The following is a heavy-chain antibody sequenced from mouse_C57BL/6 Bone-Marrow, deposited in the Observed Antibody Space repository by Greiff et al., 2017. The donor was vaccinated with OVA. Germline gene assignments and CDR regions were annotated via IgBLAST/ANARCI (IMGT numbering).Heavy chain of an antibody. J-gene: IGHJ4*01. CDR3: SRTGAMDY. Sequence: EVQLQQSGPELVKPGASVKISCKASGYTFTDYYMNWVKQSHGKSLEWIGDINPNNGGTSYNQKFKGKATLTVDKSSSTSYLELRSLSSGDTAVYYCSRTGAMDYWGTGTSVTVSS. CDR2: INPNNGGT. V-gene: IGHV1-26*01. CDR1: GYTFTDYY.